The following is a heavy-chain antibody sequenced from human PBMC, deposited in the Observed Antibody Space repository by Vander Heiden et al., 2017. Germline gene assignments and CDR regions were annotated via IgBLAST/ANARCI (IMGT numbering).Heavy chain of an antibody. CDR1: GGTLSSYA. V-gene: IGHV1-69*01. Sequence: QVQLVQAGAEVKKPGSSVQVFCKASGGTLSSYAISWVRQAPGQGLEWMGGIIPIFGTANYAQKFQGRVTITASESTSTAYMELSSLRSEDTAVYYCARVGIKRWFDPWGQGTLVTVSS. CDR2: IIPIFGTA. D-gene: IGHD2-15*01. J-gene: IGHJ5*02. CDR3: ARVGIKRWFDP.